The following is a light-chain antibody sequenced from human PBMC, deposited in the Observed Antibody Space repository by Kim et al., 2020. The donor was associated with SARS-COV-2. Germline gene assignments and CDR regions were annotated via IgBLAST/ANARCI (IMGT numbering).Light chain of an antibody. CDR3: QLRSNWS. Sequence: EIVLTQSPATLSVSPGERATLSCRASQNVYSYLAWYQQKPGQAPRLLMYDASNRATGTPARFSGSGSGTDYTLTISRVEPEDFAVYYCQLRSNWSFGQGTKLEIK. CDR1: QNVYSY. CDR2: DAS. V-gene: IGKV3-11*01. J-gene: IGKJ2*01.